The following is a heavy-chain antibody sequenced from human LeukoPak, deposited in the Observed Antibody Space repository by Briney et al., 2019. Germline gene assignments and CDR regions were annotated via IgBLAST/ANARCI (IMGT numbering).Heavy chain of an antibody. D-gene: IGHD5-18*01. CDR2: IYYSGST. CDR3: ARLDTHTWYFDY. CDR1: GGSISSSSYY. Sequence: PSETLSLTCTVSGGSISSSSYYWGWIRQPPGKGLEWIGSIYYSGSTYYNPSLKSRVTISVDTSKNQFSLKLSSVTAADTAVYYCARLDTHTWYFDYWGQGTLVTVSS. J-gene: IGHJ4*02. V-gene: IGHV4-39*07.